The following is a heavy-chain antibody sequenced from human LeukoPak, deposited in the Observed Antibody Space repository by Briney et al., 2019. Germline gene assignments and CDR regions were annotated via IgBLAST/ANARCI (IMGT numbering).Heavy chain of an antibody. V-gene: IGHV3-9*01. D-gene: IGHD6-19*01. J-gene: IGHJ5*02. CDR2: ISWNSGGI. Sequence: GRSLRLSCATSGFTFNDYGMHWVRQAPGKGLEWVSGISWNSGGIGYEGSVKGRFTISRDNAKNSVYLQMNSLRLEDTALYYCAKDKYSSGWNEGWFDPGGQGTLVTVSS. CDR1: GFTFNDYG. CDR3: AKDKYSSGWNEGWFDP.